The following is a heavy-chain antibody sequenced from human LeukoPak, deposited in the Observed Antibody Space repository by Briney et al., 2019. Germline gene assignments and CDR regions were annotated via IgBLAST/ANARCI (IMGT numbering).Heavy chain of an antibody. D-gene: IGHD2-2*01. CDR3: ARIVVVPAADAYYYYGMDV. CDR1: GFTFSSYE. Sequence: GGSLRLSCAASGFTFSSYEMNWVRQAPGKGLEWVSCISSSGSTIYYADSVKGRFTISRDNAKNSLYLQMNSLRAEDTAVYYCARIVVVPAADAYYYYGMDVWGKGTTVTVSS. CDR2: ISSSGSTI. J-gene: IGHJ6*04. V-gene: IGHV3-48*03.